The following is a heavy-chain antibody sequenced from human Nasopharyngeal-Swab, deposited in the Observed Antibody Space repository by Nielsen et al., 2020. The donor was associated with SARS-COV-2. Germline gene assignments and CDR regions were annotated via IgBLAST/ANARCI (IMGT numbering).Heavy chain of an antibody. CDR2: IVVGSGNT. V-gene: IGHV1-58*02. CDR1: GFTFTSSA. J-gene: IGHJ6*03. D-gene: IGHD5-12*01. CDR3: AAGATIRASYYYYYYMDV. Sequence: SVKVSCKASGFTFTSSAMQWVRQARGQRLEWIGWIVVGSGNTNYAQKFQERVTITRDMSTSTAYMELSSLRSEDTAVYYCAAGATIRASYYYYYYMDVWGKGPRSPSP.